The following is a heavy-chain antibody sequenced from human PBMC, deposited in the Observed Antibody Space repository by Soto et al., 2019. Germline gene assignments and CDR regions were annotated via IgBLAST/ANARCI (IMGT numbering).Heavy chain of an antibody. CDR2: VNRGGGT. V-gene: IGHV4-34*01. CDR1: GGSFTNNY. J-gene: IGHJ4*02. D-gene: IGHD3-10*01. CDR3: ARGYGSGSYYNY. Sequence: QVQLQQWGAGLLKPSETLSLTCTVYGGSFTNNYWGWFRQPPGKGLQWIGEVNRGGGTTYNPSLKSRVTISLDTSKNQFSLTLTSVTAADTAVYYCARGYGSGSYYNYWGQGTLVTVSS.